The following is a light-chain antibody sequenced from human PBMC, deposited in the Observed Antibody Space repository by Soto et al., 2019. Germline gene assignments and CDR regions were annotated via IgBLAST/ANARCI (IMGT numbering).Light chain of an antibody. Sequence: DIQMTQSPSSLSASVGDRVTITCRASQSISTYLDWYQQKPGKAPKLLMHAASSLDRGVPSRFSGSGSGTDFTLTISSLQSEDFAVYYCQQHYQWPITFGQGTRLE. CDR2: AAS. CDR3: QQHYQWPIT. J-gene: IGKJ5*01. CDR1: QSISTY. V-gene: IGKV1-39*01.